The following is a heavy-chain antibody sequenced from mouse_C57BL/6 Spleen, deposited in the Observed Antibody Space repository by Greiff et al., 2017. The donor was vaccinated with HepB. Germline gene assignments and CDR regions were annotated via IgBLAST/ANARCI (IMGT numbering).Heavy chain of an antibody. CDR3: ARGHYYGSSHYAMDY. J-gene: IGHJ4*01. V-gene: IGHV3-6*01. Sequence: EVQVVESGPGLVKPSQSLSLTCSVTGYSITSGYYWNWIRQFPGNKLEWMGYISYDGSNNYNPSLKNRISITRDTSKNQFFLKLNSVTTEDTATYYCARGHYYGSSHYAMDYWGQGTSVTVSS. D-gene: IGHD1-1*01. CDR2: ISYDGSN. CDR1: GYSITSGYY.